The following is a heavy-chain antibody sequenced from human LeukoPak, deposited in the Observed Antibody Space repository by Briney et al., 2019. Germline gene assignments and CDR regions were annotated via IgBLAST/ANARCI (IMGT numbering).Heavy chain of an antibody. CDR3: ARVFQGDPYYYGMDV. CDR2: INHSGST. CDR1: GGSFSGYY. J-gene: IGHJ6*02. V-gene: IGHV4-34*01. Sequence: SETLSLTCAVYGGSFSGYYWSWIRQPPGKGLEWIGEINHSGSTNYNPSLKSRVTISVDTSKNQFSLKLSSVTAADTAVYYCARVFQGDPYYYGMDVWGQGTTVTVSS. D-gene: IGHD3-10*01.